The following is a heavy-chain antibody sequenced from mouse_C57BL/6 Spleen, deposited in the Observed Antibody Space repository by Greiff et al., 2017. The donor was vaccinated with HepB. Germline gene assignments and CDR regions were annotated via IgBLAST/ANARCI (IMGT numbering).Heavy chain of an antibody. CDR1: GYTFTSYW. D-gene: IGHD1-1*01. CDR3: AREDNSVVAPRAMDY. CDR2: IHPNSGST. Sequence: VQLQQSGAELVKPGASVKLSCKASGYTFTSYWMHWVKQRPGQGLEWIGMIHPNSGSTNYNEKFKSKATLTVDKSSSTAYMQLSSLTSEDSAVYYCAREDNSVVAPRAMDYWGQGTSVTVSS. V-gene: IGHV1-64*01. J-gene: IGHJ4*01.